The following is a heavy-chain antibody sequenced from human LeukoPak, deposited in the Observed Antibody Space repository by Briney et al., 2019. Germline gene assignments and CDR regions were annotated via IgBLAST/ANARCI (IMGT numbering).Heavy chain of an antibody. J-gene: IGHJ3*01. Sequence: GGSLRLSCAASGFTFSSYWMHWVRQAPGKGLVWVSRIKSDGSTRYADSVKGRFTISRDNTKNTVYLQMNSLRPEDTAMYYCARGGVHHAFDVWGQGTMVTVSS. CDR3: ARGGVHHAFDV. CDR2: IKSDGST. V-gene: IGHV3-74*01. D-gene: IGHD3-3*01. CDR1: GFTFSSYW.